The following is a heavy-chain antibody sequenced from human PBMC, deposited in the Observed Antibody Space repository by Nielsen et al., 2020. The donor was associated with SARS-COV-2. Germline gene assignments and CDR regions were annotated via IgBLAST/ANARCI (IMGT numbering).Heavy chain of an antibody. J-gene: IGHJ5*02. CDR2: ISSSGSTI. CDR1: GFTFSDYY. CDR3: ARNFYGSGSYPFDP. V-gene: IGHV3-11*01. Sequence: GESLKISCAASGFTFSDYYMSWIRQAPGKGLEWVSYISSSGSTIYYADSVKGRFTISRDNAKNSLYLQMNSLRAEDTAMYYCARNFYGSGSYPFDPWGQGTLVTVSS. D-gene: IGHD3-10*01.